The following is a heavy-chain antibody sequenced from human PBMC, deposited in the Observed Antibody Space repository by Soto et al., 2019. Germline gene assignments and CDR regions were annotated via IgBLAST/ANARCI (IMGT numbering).Heavy chain of an antibody. V-gene: IGHV4-61*01. CDR1: GGSVSSGTYY. Sequence: SETLSLTCTVSGGSVSSGTYYWSWIRQPPGKGLECIGYIYYSGSTNYNASLQSRLTISVDTSKNQFSLKLSSVTAADTAVYYCARDKITGLFDYWGQGTLVTVSS. D-gene: IGHD2-8*02. J-gene: IGHJ4*02. CDR2: IYYSGST. CDR3: ARDKITGLFDY.